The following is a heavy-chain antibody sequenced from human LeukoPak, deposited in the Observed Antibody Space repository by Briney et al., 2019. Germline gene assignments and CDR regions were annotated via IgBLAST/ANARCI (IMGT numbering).Heavy chain of an antibody. D-gene: IGHD2/OR15-2a*01. V-gene: IGHV4-4*07. CDR3: ARDFYASGFYFWFDP. Sequence: KSSETLSLTCTVSGGYTGSHYWSWIRQPAGKGLEWIGRISPSGTTHYNPSLGSRVTMSVDTSKNHFSLRLSSVTAADTAVYYCARDFYASGFYFWFDPWGQGILVTVSS. J-gene: IGHJ5*02. CDR1: GGYTGSHY. CDR2: ISPSGTT.